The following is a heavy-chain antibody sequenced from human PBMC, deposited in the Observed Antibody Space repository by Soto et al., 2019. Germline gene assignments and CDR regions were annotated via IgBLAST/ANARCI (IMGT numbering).Heavy chain of an antibody. V-gene: IGHV3-48*02. CDR3: ARDGGYCISTSCYGVDYYYYGMDV. CDR1: GFTFSSYS. D-gene: IGHD2-2*01. J-gene: IGHJ6*02. CDR2: ISSSSSTI. Sequence: PGGSLRLSCAASGFTFSSYSMNWVRQAPGKGLEWVSYISSSSSTIYYADSVKGRSTISRDNAKNSLYLQMNSLRDEDTAVYYCARDGGYCISTSCYGVDYYYYGMDVWGQGTTVTVSS.